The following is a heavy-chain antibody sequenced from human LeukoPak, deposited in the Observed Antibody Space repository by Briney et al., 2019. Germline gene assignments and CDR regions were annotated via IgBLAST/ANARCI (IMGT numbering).Heavy chain of an antibody. D-gene: IGHD6-13*01. J-gene: IGHJ4*02. V-gene: IGHV3-21*01. CDR2: ISSSSSYI. CDR3: ARGGSSCFDS. CDR1: TFTFSSYS. Sequence: SGGSLRLSCTASTFTFSSYSMNWVRQAPGKGLEWVSSISSSSSYIYYADSVKGRFTISRGRAKNSPYLQMNNLRDEDTAVYYCARGGSSCFDSWGQGTLVTVSS.